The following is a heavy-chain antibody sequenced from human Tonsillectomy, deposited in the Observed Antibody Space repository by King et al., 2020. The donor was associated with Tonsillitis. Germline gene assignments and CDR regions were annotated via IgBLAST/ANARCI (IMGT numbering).Heavy chain of an antibody. CDR1: GGTFSSYS. Sequence: VQLVESGAEVKKPGSSVKVSCKASGGTFSSYSISWVRQAPGQGLEWMGGIIPVFGTSTYAQKFQGRVTIIADESTSTGYMELSSLRSEDTAVYYCALRIEDGDHGVRCDPWGQGTLVTVAS. CDR3: ALRIEDGDHGVRCDP. J-gene: IGHJ5*02. D-gene: IGHD4-17*01. V-gene: IGHV1-69*01. CDR2: IIPVFGTS.